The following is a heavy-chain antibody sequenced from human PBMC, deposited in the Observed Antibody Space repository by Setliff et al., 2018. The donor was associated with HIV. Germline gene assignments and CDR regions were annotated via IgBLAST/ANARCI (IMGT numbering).Heavy chain of an antibody. Sequence: RESLKISCAASGFIFSNYRMNWVRQAPGKGLEWVSSISSSSTYTFYADSVKGRFTISRDNAKNTLYLQMTSLRAEDTAVYYCAKEISLRFLEWFPQPVDYWGQGTLVTVSS. CDR1: GFIFSNYR. CDR2: ISSSSTYT. J-gene: IGHJ4*02. CDR3: AKEISLRFLEWFPQPVDY. D-gene: IGHD3-3*01. V-gene: IGHV3-21*06.